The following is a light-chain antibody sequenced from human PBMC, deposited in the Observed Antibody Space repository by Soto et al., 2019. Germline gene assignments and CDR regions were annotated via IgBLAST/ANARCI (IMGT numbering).Light chain of an antibody. V-gene: IGLV1-40*01. CDR1: SSNIGAGYD. J-gene: IGLJ1*01. CDR2: GNS. CDR3: QSYDSSLSALYV. Sequence: QSVLTQPPSVSGAPGQRVTISCTGSSSNIGAGYDVHWYQQLPGTAHKLLIYGNSNRPSGVPDRFSGSKYGTSASLAITGLQAEDEADYYCQSYDSSLSALYVFGTGTKVTVL.